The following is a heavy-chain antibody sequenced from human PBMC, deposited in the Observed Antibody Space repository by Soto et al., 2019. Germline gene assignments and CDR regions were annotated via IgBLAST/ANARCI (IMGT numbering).Heavy chain of an antibody. CDR3: ARVVDSSGPHRH. V-gene: IGHV3-74*01. D-gene: IGHD3-22*01. CDR1: GFTFSSYG. Sequence: PGGSLRLSCAASGFTFSSYGMHWVRQAPGKGLVWVSRINSDGSSTSYADSVKGRFTISRDNAKNTRYLQMNSLRAEDTAVYYCARVVDSSGPHRHWGKGSLVTVSS. CDR2: INSDGSST. J-gene: IGHJ4*02.